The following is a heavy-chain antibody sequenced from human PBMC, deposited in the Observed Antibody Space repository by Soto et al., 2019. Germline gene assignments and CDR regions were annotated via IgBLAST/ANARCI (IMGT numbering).Heavy chain of an antibody. CDR1: GGSISSGDYY. V-gene: IGHV4-30-4*01. D-gene: IGHD3-22*01. Sequence: SETLSLTCTVSGGSISSGDYYWSWIRQPPGKGLEWIGYIYYSGSTYYNPSLKSRVTISVGSSKDQFSLKLSSVTAADTAVYYCARVLYDSSGSFDYWGQGTLVTVSS. CDR3: ARVLYDSSGSFDY. J-gene: IGHJ4*02. CDR2: IYYSGST.